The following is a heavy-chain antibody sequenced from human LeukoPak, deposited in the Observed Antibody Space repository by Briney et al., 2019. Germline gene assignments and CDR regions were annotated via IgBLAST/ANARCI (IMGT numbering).Heavy chain of an antibody. CDR2: IIPIFGTA. CDR1: GGTFSSYA. D-gene: IGHD3-22*01. J-gene: IGHJ5*02. V-gene: IGHV1-69*05. CDR3: AARKGYDIRFDP. Sequence: SVKVSCKASGGTFSSYAISWVRQAPGQGLEWMGGIIPIFGTANYAQKFQERVTITRDMSTSTAYMELSSLRSEDTAVYYCAARKGYDIRFDPWGQGTLVTVSS.